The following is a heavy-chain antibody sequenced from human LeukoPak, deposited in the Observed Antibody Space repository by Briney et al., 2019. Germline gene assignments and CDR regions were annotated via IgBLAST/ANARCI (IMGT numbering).Heavy chain of an antibody. D-gene: IGHD5-12*01. CDR3: ARGSGLNDY. CDR2: INHSGSS. CDR1: GGSFSGYY. Sequence: KPSETLSLTCAVYGGSFSGYYWSWIRQPAGKGLEWIGEINHSGSSNYNASLKSRVTISVDTSKNQFSLKLSSVTAADTAVYYCARGSGLNDYWGQGTLVTVSS. J-gene: IGHJ4*02. V-gene: IGHV4-34*01.